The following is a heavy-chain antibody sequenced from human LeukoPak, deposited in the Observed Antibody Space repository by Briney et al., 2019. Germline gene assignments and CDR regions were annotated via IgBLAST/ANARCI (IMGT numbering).Heavy chain of an antibody. J-gene: IGHJ4*02. CDR3: ARRYCSGGSCYSAFDY. Sequence: SETLSLTCTVSGGSISSYYWSWIRQPPGKGLEWIGYIYYSGSTEYNPSLKSRVTISVDTSKNQFSLNLSSVTAADTAAYYCARRYCSGGSCYSAFDYWGQGTLVTVSS. D-gene: IGHD2-15*01. CDR1: GGSISSYY. V-gene: IGHV4-59*08. CDR2: IYYSGST.